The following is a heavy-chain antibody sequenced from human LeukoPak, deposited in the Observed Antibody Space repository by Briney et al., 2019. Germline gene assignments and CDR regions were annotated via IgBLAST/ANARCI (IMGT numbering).Heavy chain of an antibody. J-gene: IGHJ4*02. CDR1: GFTFSSYA. CDR3: AKGDSSSSGYFDY. Sequence: GGSLRLSCAASGFTFSSYAMSWVRQAPGKGLEWVSAISGSGGSTYYADSVKGRFTISRDNSKNTLHLQMNSLRAEDTAVYYCAKGDSSSSGYFDYWGQGTLVTVSS. D-gene: IGHD6-6*01. V-gene: IGHV3-23*01. CDR2: ISGSGGST.